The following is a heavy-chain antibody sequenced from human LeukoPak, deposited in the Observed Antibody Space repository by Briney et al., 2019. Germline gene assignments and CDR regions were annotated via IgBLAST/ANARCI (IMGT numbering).Heavy chain of an antibody. CDR1: GFTFSSYA. CDR2: ISGSGGST. V-gene: IGHV3-23*01. Sequence: PGGSLRLSCAASGFTFSSYAMSWVRQAPGKGLEWVSAISGSGGSTYYADSVKGRFTISRDNSKNTLYLQMNSLRAEDTAVYYCARNPQATDAFDIWGQGTMVTVSS. J-gene: IGHJ3*02. CDR3: ARNPQATDAFDI.